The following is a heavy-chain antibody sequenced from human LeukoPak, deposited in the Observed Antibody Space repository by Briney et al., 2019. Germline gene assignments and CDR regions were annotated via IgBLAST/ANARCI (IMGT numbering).Heavy chain of an antibody. Sequence: KPSEPLSLTCAVYGGPFSGYYWSWIRQPPGKGLEWIGEINHSGSTNYNPSLKSRVTISVDTSKNQFSLKLSSVTAADTAVYYCARGDTAMDNPFDYWGQGTLVTVSS. CDR3: ARGDTAMDNPFDY. J-gene: IGHJ4*02. CDR2: INHSGST. V-gene: IGHV4-34*01. D-gene: IGHD5-18*01. CDR1: GGPFSGYY.